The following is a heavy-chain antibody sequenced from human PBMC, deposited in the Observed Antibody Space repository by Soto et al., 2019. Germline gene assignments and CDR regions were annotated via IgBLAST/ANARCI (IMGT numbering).Heavy chain of an antibody. J-gene: IGHJ6*02. CDR2: IDAGNGNT. Sequence: ASVKVSCKASGYTFTSYAMHWVRQAPGQRLEWMGWIDAGNGNTKYSQKFQGRVTITRDTSASTAYMELSSLRSEDTAVYYCARDDSVAPYYYYGMDVWGQGTTVTVSS. D-gene: IGHD6-19*01. CDR3: ARDDSVAPYYYYGMDV. V-gene: IGHV1-3*01. CDR1: GYTFTSYA.